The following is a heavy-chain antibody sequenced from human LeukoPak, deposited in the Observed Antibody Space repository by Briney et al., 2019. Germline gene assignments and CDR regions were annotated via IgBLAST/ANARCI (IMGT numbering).Heavy chain of an antibody. J-gene: IGHJ4*02. CDR2: ISGSGGST. CDR1: GGSISSSN. V-gene: IGHV3-23*01. Sequence: PSETLSLTCAVSGGSISSSNWGSWVRQPPGKGLEWVSAISGSGGSTYYADSVKGRFTISRDNSKNTLYLQMNSLRAEDTAVYYCAKDSAVLGGYDLVKDYWGQGTLVTVSS. D-gene: IGHD5-12*01. CDR3: AKDSAVLGGYDLVKDY.